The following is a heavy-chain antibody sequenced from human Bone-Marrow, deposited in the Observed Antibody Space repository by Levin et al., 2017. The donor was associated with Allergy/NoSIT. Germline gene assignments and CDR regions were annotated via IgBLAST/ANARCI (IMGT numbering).Heavy chain of an antibody. J-gene: IGHJ3*01. CDR3: ARDITVFGVVLAVDDAFDV. CDR2: VAYIGIT. V-gene: IGHV4-31*03. Sequence: PSETLSLTCTVSGGSISSGIYFWSWVRQLPGKGLEWIGYVAYIGITFYNQSLNSRVTIAGDTSKNLFSLTLNSVTAGDTASEYCARDITVFGVVLAVDDAFDVWGQGTMVTVSS. D-gene: IGHD3-3*01. CDR1: GGSISSGIYF.